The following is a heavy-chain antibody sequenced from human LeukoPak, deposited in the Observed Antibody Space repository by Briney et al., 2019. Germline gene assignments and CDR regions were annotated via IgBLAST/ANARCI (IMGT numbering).Heavy chain of an antibody. J-gene: IGHJ5*02. D-gene: IGHD3-9*01. V-gene: IGHV4-59*08. Sequence: TASETLSLTCTVSGGSISSYYWSWIRQPPGKGLEWIGYIYYSGSTNYNPSLKSRVTISVDTSKNQFSLKLSSVTAADTAVYYCAGRRLPEYFDWLTAVDWFDPWGQGTQVTVSS. CDR3: AGRRLPEYFDWLTAVDWFDP. CDR2: IYYSGST. CDR1: GGSISSYY.